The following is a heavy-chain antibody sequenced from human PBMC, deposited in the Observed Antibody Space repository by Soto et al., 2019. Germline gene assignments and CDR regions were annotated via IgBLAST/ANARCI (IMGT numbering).Heavy chain of an antibody. D-gene: IGHD3-10*01. J-gene: IGHJ4*02. CDR1: GASVSRIGFH. Sequence: QVQLQESGPGLVKPSETLSLTCAVSGASVSRIGFHWGWNRQPPGQGLEWIGSIYDAGTTFYNPSLKSRVTISADTSKNHFSLRLTSVTAADTAVYYCARRGSGHTFDYWGQGTLVTVSS. CDR3: ARRGSGHTFDY. CDR2: IYDAGTT. V-gene: IGHV4-39*01.